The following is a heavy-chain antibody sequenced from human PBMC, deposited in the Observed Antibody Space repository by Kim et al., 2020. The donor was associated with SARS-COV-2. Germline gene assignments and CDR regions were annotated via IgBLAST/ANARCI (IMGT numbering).Heavy chain of an antibody. V-gene: IGHV1-69*01. Sequence: YAQKFQGRVTITADESTSTAYMELSSLRSEDTAVYYCARDSSSNSPFDYWGQGTLVTVSS. D-gene: IGHD4-4*01. CDR3: ARDSSSNSPFDY. J-gene: IGHJ4*02.